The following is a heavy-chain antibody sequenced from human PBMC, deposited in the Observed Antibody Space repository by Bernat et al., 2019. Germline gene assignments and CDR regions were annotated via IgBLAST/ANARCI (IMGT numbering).Heavy chain of an antibody. J-gene: IGHJ6*03. D-gene: IGHD1-1*01. CDR2: IYYSGST. Sequence: QVQLQESGPGLVKPSETLSLTCTVSGGSISSYYWSWIRQPPGKGLEWIGYIYYSGSTNYNPSLKSRVTISVDTSKNQFSLKLSSVTAADTAVYYCARGPELEWQGLYYYYYMDVWGKGTTVTVSS. CDR3: ARGPELEWQGLYYYYYMDV. CDR1: GGSISSYY. V-gene: IGHV4-59*01.